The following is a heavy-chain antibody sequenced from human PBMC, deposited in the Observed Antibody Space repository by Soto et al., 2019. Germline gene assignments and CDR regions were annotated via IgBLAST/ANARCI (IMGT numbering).Heavy chain of an antibody. D-gene: IGHD6-6*01. J-gene: IGHJ1*01. CDR1: GFIFSDYA. CDR3: ARENSRISPRLFQH. V-gene: IGHV3-30-3*01. CDR2: ISPAGTNQ. Sequence: PGGSLRLSCVASGFIFSDYAMHWARQAPGKGLEWVALISPAGTNQYYADSAKGRFTISRDNSKNTLYLQMNSLRPEDTGLYYCARENSRISPRLFQHWGHGTMVTVS.